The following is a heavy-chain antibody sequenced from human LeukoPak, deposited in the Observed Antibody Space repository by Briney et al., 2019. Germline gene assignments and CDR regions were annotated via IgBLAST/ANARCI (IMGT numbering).Heavy chain of an antibody. D-gene: IGHD1-26*01. CDR2: IYRSGTT. Sequence: SETLSLTCTVSAYSISDGWVWGMIRQPPGKGLEWIGSIYRSGTTYYNPSLKSRVTMSVDTSNNQFSPKLTSVTAADTAMYYCSRLSHVAGAPKVSWFDPWGQGTLVTVSS. CDR3: SRLSHVAGAPKVSWFDP. V-gene: IGHV4-38-2*02. J-gene: IGHJ5*02. CDR1: AYSISDGWV.